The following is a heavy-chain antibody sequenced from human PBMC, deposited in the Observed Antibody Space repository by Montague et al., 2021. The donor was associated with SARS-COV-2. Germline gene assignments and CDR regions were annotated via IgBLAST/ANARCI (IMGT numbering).Heavy chain of an antibody. V-gene: IGHV2-70*04. D-gene: IGHD3-9*01. J-gene: IGHJ4*02. CDR1: GFSLSTSGMR. CDR2: IDRDDDK. Sequence: PALVKPTQTLTLTCTFSGFSLSTSGMRASWIRQPPGKALEWLARIDRDDDKFHSASLKTRLTISKDTSKNQVVLTMTNMDPVDTATYYCARSYYDILTAYYTPFDYWGQGTLVTVSS. CDR3: ARSYYDILTAYYTPFDY.